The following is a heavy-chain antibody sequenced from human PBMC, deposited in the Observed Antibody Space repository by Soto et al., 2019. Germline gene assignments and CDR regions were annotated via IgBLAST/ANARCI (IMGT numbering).Heavy chain of an antibody. D-gene: IGHD5-12*01. Sequence: GGSLRLSCAASGFTFSSYAMSWVRQGPGKGLEWVSAISGSGGSTYYADSVKGRFTISRDNSKNTLYLQMNSLRAEDTAVYYCAKGLAEWLRLGRDDAFDIWGQGTMVTVSS. CDR3: AKGLAEWLRLGRDDAFDI. J-gene: IGHJ3*02. CDR2: ISGSGGST. CDR1: GFTFSSYA. V-gene: IGHV3-23*01.